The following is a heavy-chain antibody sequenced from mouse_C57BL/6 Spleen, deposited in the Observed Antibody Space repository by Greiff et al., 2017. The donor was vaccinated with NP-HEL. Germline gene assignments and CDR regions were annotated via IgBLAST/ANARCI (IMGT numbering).Heavy chain of an antibody. Sequence: VQLQQPGAELVKPGASVKMSCKASGYTFTSYWITWVKQRPGQGLEWIGDIYPGSGSTNYNEKFKSKATLTVDTSSSTAYMQLSSLTSEDSAVYYCARTHYYGSSYEVFNVWGTGTTVTVSS. CDR2: IYPGSGST. D-gene: IGHD1-1*01. CDR3: ARTHYYGSSYEVFNV. J-gene: IGHJ1*03. CDR1: GYTFTSYW. V-gene: IGHV1-55*01.